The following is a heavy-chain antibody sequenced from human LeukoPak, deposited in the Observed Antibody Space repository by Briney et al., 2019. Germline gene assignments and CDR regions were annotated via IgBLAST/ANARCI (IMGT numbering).Heavy chain of an antibody. Sequence: ASVKVSCKASGYTVSDYFIHWVRQAPGQWLEWMGRINPNSGGTEYAQNFQARVTMTRDTSISASYMELNRLTSDDTAVYYCARDLSTTSNWELDYWGQGTLVTVSS. V-gene: IGHV1-2*06. CDR1: GYTVSDYF. CDR2: INPNSGGT. J-gene: IGHJ4*02. D-gene: IGHD7-27*01. CDR3: ARDLSTTSNWELDY.